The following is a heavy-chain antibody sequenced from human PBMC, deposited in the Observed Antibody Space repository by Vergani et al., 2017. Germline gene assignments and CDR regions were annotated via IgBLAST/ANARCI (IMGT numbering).Heavy chain of an antibody. Sequence: QVQLVQSGAEVKKPGSSVKVSCKASGGTFSSYTISWVRQAPGQGLEWMGRIIPILGIANYAQKFQGRVTITANKSTSTAYMELSSLRSEDTAVYYRAGAYYGSGSYQDYWGQGTLVTVSP. J-gene: IGHJ4*02. CDR1: GGTFSSYT. CDR2: IIPILGIA. V-gene: IGHV1-69*02. D-gene: IGHD3-10*01. CDR3: AGAYYGSGSYQDY.